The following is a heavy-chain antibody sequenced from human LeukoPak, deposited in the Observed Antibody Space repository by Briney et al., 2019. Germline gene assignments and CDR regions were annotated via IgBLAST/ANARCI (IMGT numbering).Heavy chain of an antibody. CDR2: ISAYNGNT. J-gene: IGHJ4*02. CDR1: GYTFTSYG. V-gene: IGHV1-18*01. CDR3: ARDYYDSSGYYYPIDY. Sequence: ASVKVSCKASGYTFTSYGISWVRQAPGQGLEWMGWISAYNGNTNYAQKLQGRVTMTTDTSTSTAYMELRSLRSEDTAVYYCARDYYDSSGYYYPIDYWGQGALVTVSS. D-gene: IGHD3-22*01.